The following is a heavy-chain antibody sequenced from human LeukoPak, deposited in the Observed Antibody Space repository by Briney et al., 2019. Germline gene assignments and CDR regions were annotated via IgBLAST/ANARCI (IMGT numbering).Heavy chain of an antibody. J-gene: IGHJ4*02. D-gene: IGHD3-16*01. CDR2: IDPNSGVT. Sequence: ASVKVSCKTSGYTFSDYYIHWVRQAPGHGLEWMGWIDPNSGVTNYAQKFQGRVTMTRATPISTVYMELSRLRSDDTAVYYCAPGGRITFGGEPAYYYDYWGQGTLVTVSS. CDR1: GYTFSDYY. V-gene: IGHV1-2*02. CDR3: APGGRITFGGEPAYYYDY.